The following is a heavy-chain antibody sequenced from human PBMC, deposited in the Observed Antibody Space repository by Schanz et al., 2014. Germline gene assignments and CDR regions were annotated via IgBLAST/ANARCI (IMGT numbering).Heavy chain of an antibody. J-gene: IGHJ6*03. CDR1: GFTFSNYA. V-gene: IGHV3-33*08. CDR3: ARDAVALVPEYFMDV. D-gene: IGHD2-15*01. CDR2: VWSDGNTK. Sequence: QVQLVESGGGVVQPGRSLRLSCAASGFTFSNYAMHWVRQAPGKGPEWVALVWSDGNTKYYVDSVKGRFTISRDNSMNTLHLQMDGLRVEDTAVYYCARDAVALVPEYFMDVWGKGTPVTVSS.